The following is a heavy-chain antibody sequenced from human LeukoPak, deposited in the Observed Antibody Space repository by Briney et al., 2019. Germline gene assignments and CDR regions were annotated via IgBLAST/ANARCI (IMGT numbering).Heavy chain of an antibody. Sequence: GGSLRLSCAASGFTFDDCAMHWVRQAPGKGLGWVSGISWNSGSIGYADSVKGRFTISRDNAKNSLYLQMNSLRAEDMALYYCAKGPRFGELLLNYFDYWGQGTLVTVSS. V-gene: IGHV3-9*03. CDR2: ISWNSGSI. CDR3: AKGPRFGELLLNYFDY. CDR1: GFTFDDCA. J-gene: IGHJ4*02. D-gene: IGHD3-10*01.